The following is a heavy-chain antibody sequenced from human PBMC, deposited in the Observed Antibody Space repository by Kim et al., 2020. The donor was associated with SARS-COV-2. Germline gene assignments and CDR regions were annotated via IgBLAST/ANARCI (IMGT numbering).Heavy chain of an antibody. D-gene: IGHD6-13*01. V-gene: IGHV5-10-1*01. J-gene: IGHJ6*02. CDR1: GYSFTSYW. Sequence: GESLKISCKGSGYSFTSYWISWVRQMPGKGLEWMGRIDPSDSYTNYSPSFQGHVTISADKSISTAYLQWSSLKASDTAMYYCARQNPLSYSSSWYTWESNPHTYGMDVWGQGTTVTVSS. CDR3: ARQNPLSYSSSWYTWESNPHTYGMDV. CDR2: IDPSDSYT.